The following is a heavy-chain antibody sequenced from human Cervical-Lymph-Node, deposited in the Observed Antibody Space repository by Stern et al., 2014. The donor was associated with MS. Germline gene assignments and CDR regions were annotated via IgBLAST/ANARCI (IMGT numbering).Heavy chain of an antibody. D-gene: IGHD3-16*01. V-gene: IGHV4-4*02. CDR3: ARGNALTPDY. CDR1: GASVDRGHW. CDR2: VYYGGGT. Sequence: VQLVESGPGLVKPSGTLSLSCTVSGASVDRGHWWTWVRQSPVKGLEWIGNVYYGGGTNYNPSPQSRVTISVDTSKNQFSLALTSVTAADTAVYYCARGNALTPDYWGQGTLVAVSS. J-gene: IGHJ4*02.